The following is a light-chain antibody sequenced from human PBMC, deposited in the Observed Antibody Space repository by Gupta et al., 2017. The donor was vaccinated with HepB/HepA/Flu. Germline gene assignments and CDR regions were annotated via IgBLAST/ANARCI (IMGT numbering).Light chain of an antibody. CDR1: QSISTY. J-gene: IGKJ1*01. V-gene: IGKV1-39*01. CDR3: QQSYSTPQT. CDR2: AAS. Sequence: DIQMTQSPSSLSASVGDRVTITCRASQSISTYLNGYQQKPGKAPKVLIYAASSLQSGVPSRFSGSGSGTDFTLTISSLQPEDFATYYCQQSYSTPQTFGQGTKVEIK.